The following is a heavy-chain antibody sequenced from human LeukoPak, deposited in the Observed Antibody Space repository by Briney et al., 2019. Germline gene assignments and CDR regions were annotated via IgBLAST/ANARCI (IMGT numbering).Heavy chain of an antibody. J-gene: IGHJ6*03. D-gene: IGHD3-10*01. Sequence: PSETLSLTCTVSGGSISNYYWSWIRQPAGKGLEWIGRIYTSGSTNYNPSLKSRVTMSVDTSKNQFSLKLSSVTAADTAVYYCARDRYGSGSYYYYYMDVWGKGTTVTISS. CDR2: IYTSGST. CDR3: ARDRYGSGSYYYYYMDV. CDR1: GGSISNYY. V-gene: IGHV4-4*07.